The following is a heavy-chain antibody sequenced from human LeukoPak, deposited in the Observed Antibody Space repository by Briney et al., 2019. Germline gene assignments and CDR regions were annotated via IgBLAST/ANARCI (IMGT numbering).Heavy chain of an antibody. V-gene: IGHV3-48*04. D-gene: IGHD6-19*01. Sequence: GGSLRLSCAGSGFTFNIFGMNWVRQAPGKGLEWVSYISSDANTIYYADFVKGRFTISRDNAKNSLYLHMDSLRVEDTAVYYCARSVAGHFDYWGQEPRSPSPQ. J-gene: IGHJ4*01. CDR1: GFTFNIFG. CDR2: ISSDANTI. CDR3: ARSVAGHFDY.